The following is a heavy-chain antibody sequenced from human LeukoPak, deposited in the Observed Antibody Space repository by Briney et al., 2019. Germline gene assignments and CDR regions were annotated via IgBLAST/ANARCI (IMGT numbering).Heavy chain of an antibody. CDR1: GFTFSSYW. Sequence: GGSLRLSCAASGFTFSSYWMHWVRQPPGKGLVWVSRINSDGSSTSYADSVKGRFTISRDNAKNTLYLQMNSLRAEDTAVYFCTTGRGVTRIDYWGRGTLVTVSS. D-gene: IGHD5-18*01. V-gene: IGHV3-74*01. CDR2: INSDGSST. CDR3: TTGRGVTRIDY. J-gene: IGHJ4*02.